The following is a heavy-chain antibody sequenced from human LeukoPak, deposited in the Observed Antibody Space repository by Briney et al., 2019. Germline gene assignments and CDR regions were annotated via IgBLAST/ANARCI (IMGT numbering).Heavy chain of an antibody. D-gene: IGHD6-19*01. CDR2: ISWNSGII. Sequence: GGSLRLSCAASGFTFDDYAMHWVRQVPGKGLDWVAGISWNSGIIVYADSVKGRFTISRDSAKNSLYLQMNSLRPEDTAFYYCAKVAAYSSGWYDSWGQGTLVTVSS. V-gene: IGHV3-9*01. CDR1: GFTFDDYA. J-gene: IGHJ5*01. CDR3: AKVAAYSSGWYDS.